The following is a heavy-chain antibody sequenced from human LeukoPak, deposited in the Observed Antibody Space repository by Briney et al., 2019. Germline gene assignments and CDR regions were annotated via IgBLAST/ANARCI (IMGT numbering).Heavy chain of an antibody. J-gene: IGHJ5*02. CDR3: ARASYCSGGSCYLTHWFAP. Sequence: GGSLRLSSAAAGFTFSSYVRHGGRQAPGKGLGGVAVISYDGSNKYYADSVKGRFTISRDNSKNTLYLQMNSLRAEDTAVYYCARASYCSGGSCYLTHWFAPWGQGTLVTVSP. D-gene: IGHD2-15*01. V-gene: IGHV3-30*03. CDR1: GFTFSSYV. CDR2: ISYDGSNK.